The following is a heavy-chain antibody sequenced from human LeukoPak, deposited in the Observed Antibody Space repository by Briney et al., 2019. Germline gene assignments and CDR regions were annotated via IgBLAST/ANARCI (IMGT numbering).Heavy chain of an antibody. D-gene: IGHD5-24*01. J-gene: IGHJ3*02. Sequence: SETLSLTCIVSGGSINNHYWTWIRQTPGKGLEWIGDIHYTGTTKYNPSLKSRVTISIDTSKNQFSLELSSVTAADTAVYYCAREEIRAFDIWGQGTMVTVSS. CDR1: GGSINNHY. V-gene: IGHV4-59*11. CDR3: AREEIRAFDI. CDR2: IHYTGTT.